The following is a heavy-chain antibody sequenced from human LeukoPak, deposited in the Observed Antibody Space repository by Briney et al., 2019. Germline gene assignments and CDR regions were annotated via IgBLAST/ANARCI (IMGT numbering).Heavy chain of an antibody. D-gene: IGHD3-10*01. CDR2: FYSGGST. J-gene: IGHJ6*02. CDR3: ASSKRFGELLKDGMDV. Sequence: PGGSLRLSCAASGFTVSSNYMSWVRQAPGKGLGWVSVFYSGGSTYYADSVKGRFTVSRDNSKNTLYLQMNSLRAEDTAVYYCASSKRFGELLKDGMDVWGQGTTVTVSS. V-gene: IGHV3-53*01. CDR1: GFTVSSNY.